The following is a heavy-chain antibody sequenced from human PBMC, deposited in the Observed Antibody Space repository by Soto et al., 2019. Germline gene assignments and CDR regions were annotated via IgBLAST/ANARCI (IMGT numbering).Heavy chain of an antibody. V-gene: IGHV1-69*08. CDR1: GGTFSSYT. CDR3: ARDLHNYDILTGITGWRKNWCDP. D-gene: IGHD3-9*01. CDR2: IIPILGIA. J-gene: IGHJ5*02. Sequence: QVQLVQSGAEVKKPGSSVKVSCKASGGTFSSYTISWVRQAPGQGLEWMGRIIPILGIANYAQKFQGRVTITADKSTSTAYMELSSLRSEDTAVYYCARDLHNYDILTGITGWRKNWCDPWGQGTLVTVSS.